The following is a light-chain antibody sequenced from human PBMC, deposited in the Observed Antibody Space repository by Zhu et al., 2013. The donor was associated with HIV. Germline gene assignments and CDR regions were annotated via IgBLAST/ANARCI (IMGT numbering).Light chain of an antibody. CDR2: DNN. V-gene: IGLV1-51*01. J-gene: IGLJ1*01. Sequence: QSVMTQPPSVSAAPGQKVTISCSGSSSNIGNNYVSWYQHLPGRGPKLLISDNNKRPSGIPDRFSGSKSGTSATLDITGLQTADEADYYCGTWDSSLRGGVFGSGTRVTVL. CDR1: SSNIGNNY. CDR3: GTWDSSLRGGV.